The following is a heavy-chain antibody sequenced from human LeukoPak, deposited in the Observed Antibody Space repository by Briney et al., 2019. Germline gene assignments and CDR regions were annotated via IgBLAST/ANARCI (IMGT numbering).Heavy chain of an antibody. Sequence: GGSLRLSCVASGFTFSNYWMSWVRQAPGKGLEWVANIQKDGSEKHYVASVEGRFTISRDNAENSLFLQLNSLRVGDTALYYCVRLLDSSGFFGYWGQGALVTVSS. D-gene: IGHD3-22*01. V-gene: IGHV3-7*01. CDR3: VRLLDSSGFFGY. CDR2: IQKDGSEK. J-gene: IGHJ4*02. CDR1: GFTFSNYW.